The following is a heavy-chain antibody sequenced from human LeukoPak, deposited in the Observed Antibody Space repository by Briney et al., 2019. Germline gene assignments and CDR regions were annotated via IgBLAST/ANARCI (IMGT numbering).Heavy chain of an antibody. CDR2: ISGSGGST. V-gene: IGHV3-23*01. D-gene: IGHD2-15*01. CDR3: ARQVAGPYDAFDI. Sequence: GGSLRLSCAASGFTFSSYAMSWVRQAPGKGLEWVSAISGSGGSTYYADSVKGRFTISRDNSKNTLYLQMNSLRAEDTAVYYCARQVAGPYDAFDIWGQGTMVTVSS. J-gene: IGHJ3*02. CDR1: GFTFSSYA.